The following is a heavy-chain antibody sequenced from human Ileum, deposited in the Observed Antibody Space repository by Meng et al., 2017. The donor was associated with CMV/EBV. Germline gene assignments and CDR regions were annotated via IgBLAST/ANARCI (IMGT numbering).Heavy chain of an antibody. Sequence: SGFSLSTSGVGVCWIRQTPGKALEFLALIYWHDDTRYTPSLRSRLTITKDTSKNQVVLTMTNMDPVDTSTYYCTHYGDYRFGWYFDLWGRGTLVTVSS. CDR3: THYGDYRFGWYFDL. D-gene: IGHD4-17*01. V-gene: IGHV2-5*01. J-gene: IGHJ2*01. CDR2: IYWHDDT. CDR1: GFSLSTSGVG.